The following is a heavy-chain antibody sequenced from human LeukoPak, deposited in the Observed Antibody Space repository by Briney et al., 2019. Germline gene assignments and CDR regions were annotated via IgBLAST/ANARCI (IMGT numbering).Heavy chain of an antibody. CDR3: AKAASSSWPSYYYGMDV. V-gene: IGHV3-23*01. J-gene: IGHJ6*02. CDR2: ISDSGGST. CDR1: GFTFSSYA. D-gene: IGHD6-13*01. Sequence: GGSLRLSCAASGFTFSSYAMSWVRQAPGKGLEWVSGISDSGGSTYYADSVKGRFTISRDNSKNTLYLQMNSLRAEDTAVYYCAKAASSSWPSYYYGMDVWGQGTTVTVSS.